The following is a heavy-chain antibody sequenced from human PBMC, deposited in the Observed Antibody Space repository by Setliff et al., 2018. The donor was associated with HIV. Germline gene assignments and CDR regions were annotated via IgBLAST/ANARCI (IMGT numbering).Heavy chain of an antibody. Sequence: TSETLSLTCTVSGGSITTSTFYWGWIRQPPGKGLEWIGSIYYSGSTYYNPSLKSRLTITQHTSKNHFSLSLSSVTAADTAVYYCARDGGGSGWSLGEFDFWGQGTLVTVSS. CDR2: IYYSGST. V-gene: IGHV4-39*02. CDR3: ARDGGGSGWSLGEFDF. CDR1: GGSITTSTFY. J-gene: IGHJ4*02. D-gene: IGHD6-19*01.